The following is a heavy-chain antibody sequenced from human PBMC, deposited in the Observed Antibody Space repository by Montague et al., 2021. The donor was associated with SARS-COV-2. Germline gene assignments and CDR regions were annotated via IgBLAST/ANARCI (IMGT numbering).Heavy chain of an antibody. J-gene: IGHJ4*02. Sequence: SETLSLTCTVSGGCISRYYWNWIRQPPGKGLEWIAYIYHSGSTNYNPSLMSRVTISVDTSKNQFSLKLSSVTAADTAVYYCARSRENYNMLTGYPYYFDYWGQGTLVTVSS. V-gene: IGHV4-59*01. D-gene: IGHD3-9*01. CDR3: ARSRENYNMLTGYPYYFDY. CDR2: IYHSGST. CDR1: GGCISRYY.